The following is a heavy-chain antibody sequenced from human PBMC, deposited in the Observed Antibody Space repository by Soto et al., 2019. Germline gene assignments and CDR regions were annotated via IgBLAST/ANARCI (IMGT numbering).Heavy chain of an antibody. V-gene: IGHV4-31*03. J-gene: IGHJ6*02. CDR2: IYYSGST. D-gene: IGHD6-19*01. Sequence: QVQLQESGPGLVKPSQTLSLTCTVSGGSISSGGYYWSWIRQHQGKGLEWIGYIYYSGSTYYNPSLKSRVTISVDTSKNQFSLKLSSVTAADTAVYYCARDHEVAVAGPSYGMDVWGQGTTVTVSS. CDR1: GGSISSGGYY. CDR3: ARDHEVAVAGPSYGMDV.